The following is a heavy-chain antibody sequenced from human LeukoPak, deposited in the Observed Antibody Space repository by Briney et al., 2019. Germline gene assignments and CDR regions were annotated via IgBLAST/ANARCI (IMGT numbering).Heavy chain of an antibody. CDR2: IKQDGSEK. Sequence: PGGSLRLSCAASGFTFSSYWMSWVRQAPGKGLEWVANIKQDGSEKYYVDSVKGRFTISRDNAKNSLYLQMNSLRAEDTAVYYCARGAYYDFWSGISYYFDYWGQGTLDTVSS. D-gene: IGHD3-3*01. CDR1: GFTFSSYW. V-gene: IGHV3-7*01. CDR3: ARGAYYDFWSGISYYFDY. J-gene: IGHJ4*02.